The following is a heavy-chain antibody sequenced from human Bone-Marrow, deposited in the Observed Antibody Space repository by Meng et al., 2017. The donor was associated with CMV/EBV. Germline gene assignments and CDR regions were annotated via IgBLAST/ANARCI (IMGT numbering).Heavy chain of an antibody. CDR3: ARQWDYGYNSLDY. V-gene: IGHV3-43D*04. CDR1: GFTFNDHA. CDR2: ISWDGGKR. D-gene: IGHD3-16*01. J-gene: IGHJ4*02. Sequence: GESLKISCAASGFTFNDHAMHWVRQTPGKGLEWVSLISWDGGKRHYADSVKGRFTISRENAKNSFSLQMNSLRVGDTAVYYCARQWDYGYNSLDYWGQGTLVTVSS.